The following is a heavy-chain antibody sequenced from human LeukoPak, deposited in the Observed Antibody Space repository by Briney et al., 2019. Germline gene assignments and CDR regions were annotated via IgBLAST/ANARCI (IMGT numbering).Heavy chain of an antibody. J-gene: IGHJ4*02. D-gene: IGHD6-6*01. CDR3: AKDSTRYSSPSYFDY. Sequence: PGGSLRLSCAASGFTFSSYGMHWVRQAPGKGLEWVAVIWYGGSNKYYADSVKGRFTISRDNSKNTLYLQMNSLRAEDTAVYYCAKDSTRYSSPSYFDYWGQGTLVTVSS. V-gene: IGHV3-30*02. CDR2: IWYGGSNK. CDR1: GFTFSSYG.